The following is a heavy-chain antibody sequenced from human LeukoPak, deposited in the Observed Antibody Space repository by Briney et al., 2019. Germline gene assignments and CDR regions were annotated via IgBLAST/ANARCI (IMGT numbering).Heavy chain of an antibody. CDR2: ISSSSSYI. Sequence: GGSLRLSCAASGFTFSSYEMNWVRQAPGKGREGGSSISSSSSYIYYADSVKGRFTISRDNAKNSLYLQMNSLRAEDTAVYYCARDLGSTAMEIDYWGQGTLVTVSS. CDR3: ARDLGSTAMEIDY. V-gene: IGHV3-21*01. CDR1: GFTFSSYE. J-gene: IGHJ4*02. D-gene: IGHD5-18*01.